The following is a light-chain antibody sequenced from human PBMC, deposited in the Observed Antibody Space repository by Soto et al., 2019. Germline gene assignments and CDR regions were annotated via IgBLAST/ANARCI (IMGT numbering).Light chain of an antibody. J-gene: IGLJ2*01. CDR3: CSYAGDLAL. CDR2: DVS. V-gene: IGLV2-11*01. Sequence: QSVLTQPASVSGSPVQSITISCTGTSSDIGGYNSVSWYQQHPGKSPKLMISDVSKRPSGVPDRFSGSKSGNTASLTISGLQAEDEADYYCCSYAGDLALFGGGTKVTVL. CDR1: SSDIGGYNS.